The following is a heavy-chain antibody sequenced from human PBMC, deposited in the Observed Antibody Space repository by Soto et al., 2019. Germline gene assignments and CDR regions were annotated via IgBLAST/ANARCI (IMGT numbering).Heavy chain of an antibody. CDR3: ARGDGDYYDGNGYLGRH. V-gene: IGHV1-3*01. D-gene: IGHD3-22*01. CDR2: INAGNGNT. CDR1: GYTFTSYA. J-gene: IGHJ4*02. Sequence: GASVKVSCKASGYTFTSYAMHWVRQAPGQRLEWMGWINAGNGNTKYSQKFQGRVTITRDTSASTAYMELSSLRSEDTAVYYCARGDGDYYDGNGYLGRHWGQGTLVTVSS.